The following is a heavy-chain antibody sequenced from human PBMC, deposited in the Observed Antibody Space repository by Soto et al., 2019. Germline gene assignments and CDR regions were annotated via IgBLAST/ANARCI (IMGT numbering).Heavy chain of an antibody. V-gene: IGHV4-34*01. J-gene: IGHJ4*02. CDR2: INHSGST. Sequence: PSETLSLTCAVHGGSLSGYYWSWIRQPPGKGLEWIGEINHSGSTNYNPSLKSRVTISVDTSKNQFSLKLSSVTAADTAVYYCARAGIAAAGTPRHFDYWGQGTLVTVSS. D-gene: IGHD6-13*01. CDR1: GGSLSGYY. CDR3: ARAGIAAAGTPRHFDY.